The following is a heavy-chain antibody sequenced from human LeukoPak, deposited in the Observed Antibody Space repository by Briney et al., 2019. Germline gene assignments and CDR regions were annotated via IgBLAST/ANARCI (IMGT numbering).Heavy chain of an antibody. CDR1: GGSISSSSYY. Sequence: PSETLSLTCTVSGGSISSSSYYWGWIRQPPGKGLEWIGSIYYSGSAYNNPSLKSRVTISVDTSKNQFSLKLSSVTAADTAVYYCARDQSTNTYYDFWSGYYTQGWFDPWGQGTLVTVSS. CDR3: ARDQSTNTYYDFWSGYYTQGWFDP. D-gene: IGHD3-3*01. CDR2: IYYSGSA. J-gene: IGHJ5*02. V-gene: IGHV4-39*02.